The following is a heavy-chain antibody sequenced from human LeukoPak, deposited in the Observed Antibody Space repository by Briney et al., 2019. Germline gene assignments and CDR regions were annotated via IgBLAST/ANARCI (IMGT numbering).Heavy chain of an antibody. J-gene: IGHJ4*02. CDR3: ARRGPYYAQFDF. V-gene: IGHV4-39*01. D-gene: IGHD1-26*01. Sequence: PSETLSLTCTVSGGFISSSRYYWGWIRQPPGKGLEWIATIYYSGGTYYNPSLKSRVTISVDTSKNQFSLNLNSVTAADTAVYYWARRGPYYAQFDFWGQGTLVTVSS. CDR1: GGFISSSRYY. CDR2: IYYSGGT.